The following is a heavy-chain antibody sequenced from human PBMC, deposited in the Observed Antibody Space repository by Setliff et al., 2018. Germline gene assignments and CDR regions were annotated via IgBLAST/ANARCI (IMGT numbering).Heavy chain of an antibody. Sequence: GGSLRLSCAVSGFTFSDYWMSWVRQAPGKGLEWVANIKQDGSEKYYADSVKGRFTISRDNAKNSLYLQMNNLRAEDTAIYYCAKEPPVLGRGLDYWGQGTLVTVSS. V-gene: IGHV3-7*03. CDR2: IKQDGSEK. D-gene: IGHD1-26*01. CDR1: GFTFSDYW. CDR3: AKEPPVLGRGLDY. J-gene: IGHJ4*02.